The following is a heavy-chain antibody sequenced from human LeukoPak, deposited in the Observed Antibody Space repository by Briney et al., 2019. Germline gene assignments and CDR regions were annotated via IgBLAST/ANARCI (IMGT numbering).Heavy chain of an antibody. CDR1: GGSISSSSYY. CDR3: ARSPSGGYVSVISCFDL. D-gene: IGHD1-26*01. Sequence: SETLSLTCTVSGGSISSSSYYWGWIRQPPGKGPEWIGSIYYSGSTYYNPSFRSRVTIFIDTSKNQFSLKLNSVTAADTAVYYCARSPSGGYVSVISCFDLWGRGTLVTVSS. V-gene: IGHV4-39*01. CDR2: IYYSGST. J-gene: IGHJ2*01.